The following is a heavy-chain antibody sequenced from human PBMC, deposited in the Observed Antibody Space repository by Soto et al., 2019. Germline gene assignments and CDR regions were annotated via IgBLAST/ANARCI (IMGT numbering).Heavy chain of an antibody. CDR2: ISGSGGST. V-gene: IGHV3-23*01. D-gene: IGHD6-6*01. Sequence: QPGGSLRLSCAASGFTFSSYAMSWVRQAPGKGLEWVSAISGSGGSTYYADSVKGRFTISRDNAKNSLYLQMNSLRAEDTAVYYCARRYSSSSHPPDVWGQGTTVTVSS. CDR3: ARRYSSSSHPPDV. J-gene: IGHJ6*02. CDR1: GFTFSSYA.